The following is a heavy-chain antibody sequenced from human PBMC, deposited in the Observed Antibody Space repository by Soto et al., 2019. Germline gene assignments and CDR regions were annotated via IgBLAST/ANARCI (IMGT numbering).Heavy chain of an antibody. V-gene: IGHV3-7*01. CDR2: IRQDGSER. J-gene: IGHJ4*02. Sequence: GGSLRLSCAASGFSLSGYWMNWVRQAPGRGLEWVAIIRQDGSERYYVDSVKGRFTISRDNAKNSLYLQMSSLRVEDTALYYCARSSGWLHDYWGQGTLVTVSS. D-gene: IGHD6-19*01. CDR3: ARSSGWLHDY. CDR1: GFSLSGYW.